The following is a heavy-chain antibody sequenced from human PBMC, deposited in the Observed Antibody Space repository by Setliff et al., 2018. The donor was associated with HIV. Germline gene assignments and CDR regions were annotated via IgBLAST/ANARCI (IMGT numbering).Heavy chain of an antibody. J-gene: IGHJ4*02. CDR2: IYHSGGT. Sequence: PSETLSLTCAVSGYSISSGYYWGWIRQPPGRGLEWIGNIYHSGGTHYNPSLRSRVTISVDTSKNHFSLKLSSVTAADTAVYYCATLDPSGGNFLAYWGQGTLVTVSS. V-gene: IGHV4-38-2*01. CDR1: GYSISSGYY. D-gene: IGHD2-21*02. CDR3: ATLDPSGGNFLAY.